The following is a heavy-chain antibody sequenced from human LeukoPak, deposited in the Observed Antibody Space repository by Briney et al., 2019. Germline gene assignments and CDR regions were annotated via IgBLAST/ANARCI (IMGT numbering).Heavy chain of an antibody. J-gene: IGHJ4*02. V-gene: IGHV3-53*01. CDR3: AGTIVGKWAIDY. Sequence: GGSLRLSCAASGFTFTNHWMHWVRQAPGKGLEWVSVIYSGGSTYYADSVKGRFTISRDNSKNTLYLQMNSLRAEDTAVYYCAGTIVGKWAIDYWGQGTLVTVSS. CDR2: IYSGGST. D-gene: IGHD3-22*01. CDR1: GFTFTNHW.